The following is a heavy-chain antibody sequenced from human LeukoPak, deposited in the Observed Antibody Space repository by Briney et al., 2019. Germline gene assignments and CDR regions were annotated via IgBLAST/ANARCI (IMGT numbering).Heavy chain of an antibody. CDR3: ARDGPLYSGFGVCYFDY. V-gene: IGHV3-53*01. Sequence: GGSLRLSCAASGFTVSSNYMSWVRQAPGKELEWVSVIYSGGSTYYADSVKGRFTISRDNSKNTLYLQMNSLRAEDTAVYYCARDGPLYSGFGVCYFDYWGQGTLVTVSS. CDR2: IYSGGST. CDR1: GFTVSSNY. D-gene: IGHD5-12*01. J-gene: IGHJ4*02.